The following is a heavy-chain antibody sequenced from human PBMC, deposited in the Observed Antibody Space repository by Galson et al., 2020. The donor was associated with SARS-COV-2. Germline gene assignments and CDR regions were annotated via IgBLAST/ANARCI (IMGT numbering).Heavy chain of an antibody. V-gene: IGHV3-9*01. Sequence: GGSLRLSCAASGFTFDDYAMHWVRQAPGKGLEWVSGISWNSGSIGYADSVKGRFTISRDNAKNSLYLQMNSLRAEDTALYYCAKEIFSLYYYGSGSYFSHYGMDVWGQGTTVTVSS. CDR1: GFTFDDYA. D-gene: IGHD3-10*01. J-gene: IGHJ6*02. CDR2: ISWNSGSI. CDR3: AKEIFSLYYYGSGSYFSHYGMDV.